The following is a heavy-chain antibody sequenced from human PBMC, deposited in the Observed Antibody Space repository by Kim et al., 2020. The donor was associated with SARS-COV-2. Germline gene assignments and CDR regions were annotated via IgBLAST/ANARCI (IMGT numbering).Heavy chain of an antibody. CDR3: ASFSPYYYDSSGPFER. D-gene: IGHD3-22*01. Sequence: VGSLRLSCAASGFTFSSYSMNWVRQAPGKGLEWVSSISSSSSYIYYADSVKGRFTISRDNAKNSLYLQMNSLRAEDTAVYYCASFSPYYYDSSGPFERWGQGTLVTVSS. J-gene: IGHJ1*01. V-gene: IGHV3-21*01. CDR2: ISSSSSYI. CDR1: GFTFSSYS.